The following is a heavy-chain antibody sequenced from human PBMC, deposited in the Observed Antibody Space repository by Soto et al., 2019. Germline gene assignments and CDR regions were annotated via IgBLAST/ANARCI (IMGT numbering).Heavy chain of an antibody. V-gene: IGHV1-69*13. J-gene: IGHJ6*02. Sequence: ASVKVSCKASGGTFSSYAISWVRQAPGQGLEWMGGIIPIFGTANYAQKFQGRVTITADESTSTAYMELSSLRSEDTAVYYCARDKPDYSSSWYWAYYYYYYGMDVWGQGTTVTVSS. CDR3: ARDKPDYSSSWYWAYYYYYYGMDV. CDR2: IIPIFGTA. D-gene: IGHD6-13*01. CDR1: GGTFSSYA.